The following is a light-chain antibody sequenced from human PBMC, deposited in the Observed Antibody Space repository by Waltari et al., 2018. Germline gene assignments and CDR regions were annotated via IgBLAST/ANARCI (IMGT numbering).Light chain of an antibody. CDR1: SSDVGGYVY. CDR2: EVN. Sequence: QSALTQPASVSGSPGQSITISCTGTSSDVGGYVYVSWYQQHPGKVPKLIIYEVNRRPSGVSLRFSGSKSASTDSLTISGLQAEDEADYYCSSYTSSGTRVFGTGTEVTVL. J-gene: IGLJ1*01. CDR3: SSYTSSGTRV. V-gene: IGLV2-14*01.